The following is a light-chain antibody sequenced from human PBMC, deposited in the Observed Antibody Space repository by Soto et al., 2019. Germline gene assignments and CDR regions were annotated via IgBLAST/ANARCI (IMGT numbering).Light chain of an antibody. CDR3: QQYNSYSRT. V-gene: IGKV1-5*03. Sequence: DIQMTPSPSTLSASVGDRAPITCRASQSISSWLAWYQQKPGKAPKLLIYKASNLKSGVPSRFSGSGSGTEFTLTISSLQPDDFATYYCQQYNSYSRTFGQGTKVDIK. CDR1: QSISSW. CDR2: KAS. J-gene: IGKJ1*01.